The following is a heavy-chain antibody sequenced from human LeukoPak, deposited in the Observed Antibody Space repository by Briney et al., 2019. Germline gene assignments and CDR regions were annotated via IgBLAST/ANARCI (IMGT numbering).Heavy chain of an antibody. J-gene: IGHJ4*02. Sequence: ASVNVSCKASGGTFSSYAISWVRQAPGQGLEWMGGIIPIFGTANYAQKFQGRVTITADESTSTAYMELSSLRSEDTAVYYCARDTGSSGYYYEIDYWGQGTLVTVSS. CDR3: ARDTGSSGYYYEIDY. V-gene: IGHV1-69*13. CDR2: IIPIFGTA. CDR1: GGTFSSYA. D-gene: IGHD3-22*01.